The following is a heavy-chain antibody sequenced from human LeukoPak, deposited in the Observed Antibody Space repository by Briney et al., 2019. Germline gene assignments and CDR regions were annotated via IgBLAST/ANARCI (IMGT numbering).Heavy chain of an antibody. CDR2: IIPIFNTT. D-gene: IGHD3-22*01. CDR3: ARDASGYYFNDI. CDR1: GGTFSTYS. J-gene: IGHJ3*02. V-gene: IGHV1-69*06. Sequence: GASVKVSCKASGGTFSTYSITWVRQAPGQGLEWMGGIIPIFNTTNYAQKFQGRVTITADKSTSTAYMELRSLRSDDTAVYYCARDASGYYFNDIWGQGTMVTVSS.